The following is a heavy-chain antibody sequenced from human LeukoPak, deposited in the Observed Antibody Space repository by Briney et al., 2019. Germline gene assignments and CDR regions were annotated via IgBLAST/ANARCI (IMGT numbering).Heavy chain of an antibody. Sequence: GESLKISCKGSGDNFTTFWIGWVRQMPGKGLEWMGIIHPGDSDTRYSPSFQGQVTISADKSISTASLQWSSLKASDTAMYYCARHDVCSSTRCYNTYDIWGQGTMVTVSS. CDR3: ARHDVCSSTRCYNTYDI. D-gene: IGHD2-2*02. CDR2: IHPGDSDT. CDR1: GDNFTTFW. V-gene: IGHV5-51*01. J-gene: IGHJ3*02.